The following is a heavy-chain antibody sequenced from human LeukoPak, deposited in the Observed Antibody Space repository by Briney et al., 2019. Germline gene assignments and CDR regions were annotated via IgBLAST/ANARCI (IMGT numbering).Heavy chain of an antibody. CDR3: GRDPNGDYVGAFEF. D-gene: IGHD4-17*01. V-gene: IGHV3-23*01. Sequence: GGSLRLSCAASGFTFSKYALVWVRQAPGKGLERVSASSSGGANPLYADAVKGRFTISRDNSKNALYLQMNSLRAEDTAVYFCGRDPNGDYVGAFEFWGHGTTVIVSS. CDR2: SSSGGANP. CDR1: GFTFSKYA. J-gene: IGHJ3*01.